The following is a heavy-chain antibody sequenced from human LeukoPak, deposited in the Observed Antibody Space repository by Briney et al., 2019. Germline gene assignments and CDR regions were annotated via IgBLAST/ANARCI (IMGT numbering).Heavy chain of an antibody. D-gene: IGHD3-10*01. V-gene: IGHV3-9*01. CDR1: GFTFDDYA. J-gene: IGHJ4*02. CDR3: ARGCRWFGEYKRRPSYYFDY. Sequence: GGSLRLSCAASGFTFDDYAMHWVRQAPGKGLEWVSGISWNSGSIGYADSVKGRFTISRDNAKNSLYLQMNSLRAEDTAVYYCARGCRWFGEYKRRPSYYFDYWGQGTLVTVSS. CDR2: ISWNSGSI.